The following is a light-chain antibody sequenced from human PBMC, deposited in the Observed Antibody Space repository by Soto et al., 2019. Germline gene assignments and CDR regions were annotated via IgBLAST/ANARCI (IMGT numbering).Light chain of an antibody. CDR3: QQYGNYART. CDR2: AAS. CDR1: QSVNNNF. J-gene: IGKJ1*01. Sequence: EIVLTQSPGTLSLSPGERATLSCRASQSVNNNFLAWYQQKPGQAPRLLIFAASSRATGLPERFSGSGSGTEFPLTISRRGPEDFAVYYFQQYGNYARTFGKGPKVEIK. V-gene: IGKV3-20*01.